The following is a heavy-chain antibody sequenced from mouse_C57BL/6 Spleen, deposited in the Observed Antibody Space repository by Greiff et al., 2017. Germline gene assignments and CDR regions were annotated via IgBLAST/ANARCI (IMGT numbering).Heavy chain of an antibody. D-gene: IGHD1-1*01. V-gene: IGHV1-52*01. CDR3: ARRLLRYGAMDY. CDR2: IDPSDSET. Sequence: QVQLKQPGAELVRPGSSVKLSCKASGYTFTSYWMHWVKQRPIQGLEWIGNIDPSDSETHYNQQFKDKATLTVDKSSSTAYMTLSSLTSEYSAVYYCARRLLRYGAMDYWGQGTSVTVSS. J-gene: IGHJ4*01. CDR1: GYTFTSYW.